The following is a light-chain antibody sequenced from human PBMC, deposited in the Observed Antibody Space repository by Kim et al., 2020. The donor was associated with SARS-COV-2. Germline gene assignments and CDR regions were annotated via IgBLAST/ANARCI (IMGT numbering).Light chain of an antibody. V-gene: IGKV3D-15*01. CDR1: QSVSTN. J-gene: IGKJ5*01. CDR3: QQYNTWLIT. CDR2: GAS. Sequence: VSPGERATLSCRASQSVSTNLAWYQQQPGQAPRPLIYGASTRATGIPARFSGSGSGTEFTLTISSLQSEDFAVYYCQQYNTWLITFGQGTRLEIK.